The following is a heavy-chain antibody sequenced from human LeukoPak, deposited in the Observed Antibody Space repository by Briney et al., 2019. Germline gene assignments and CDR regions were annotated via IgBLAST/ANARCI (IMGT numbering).Heavy chain of an antibody. CDR1: GGSISSSSYY. CDR3: ARRPRRHFDY. Sequence: SETLSLTCTVSGGSISSSSYYWGWIRQPPGQGLEWIGSIYYSGSTYYNPSLKSRVTISVDTSKNQFSLKLSSVTAADTAVYYCARRPRRHFDYWGQGTLVTVSS. V-gene: IGHV4-39*01. J-gene: IGHJ4*02. CDR2: IYYSGST.